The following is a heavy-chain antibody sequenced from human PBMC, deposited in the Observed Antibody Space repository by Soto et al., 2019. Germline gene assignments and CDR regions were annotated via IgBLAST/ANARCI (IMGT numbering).Heavy chain of an antibody. Sequence: SETLSLTCTVSGGSISSYYWSWIRQPPGEGLEWIGYIYYSGSTNYNPSLKSRVTISVDTSKNQFSLKLSSVTAADTAVYYCARLWGYYNDYWGQGTLVTVSS. V-gene: IGHV4-59*08. D-gene: IGHD3-22*01. CDR1: GGSISSYY. CDR3: ARLWGYYNDY. CDR2: IYYSGST. J-gene: IGHJ4*02.